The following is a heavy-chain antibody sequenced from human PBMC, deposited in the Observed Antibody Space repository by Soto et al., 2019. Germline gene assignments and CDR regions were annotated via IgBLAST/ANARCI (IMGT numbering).Heavy chain of an antibody. CDR2: VSVSGGTT. V-gene: IGHV3-23*01. D-gene: IGHD3-22*01. Sequence: GGSLRLSCAASGFMFNNDAMSWGRQAPGKGLEWVSTVSVSGGTTYYADSLKGRFTFSRDNSKKTVYLQMNRLRADDTAIYYCAKGLYYYDSSGYGLFDYWGQGTLVTVSS. CDR3: AKGLYYYDSSGYGLFDY. J-gene: IGHJ4*02. CDR1: GFMFNNDA.